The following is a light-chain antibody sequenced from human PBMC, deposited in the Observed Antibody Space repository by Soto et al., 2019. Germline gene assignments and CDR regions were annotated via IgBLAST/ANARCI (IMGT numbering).Light chain of an antibody. CDR2: GAS. CDR3: QQYQNWPPT. J-gene: IGKJ1*01. CDR1: QSVSSN. V-gene: IGKV3-15*01. Sequence: EIVMTQSPGTLSVSPGERATLSCRASQSVSSNLAWYQQKPGQAPRLFIYGASTRATGIPAKVSGSGFGTEFTLSISSLQSEDFAVYYCQQYQNWPPTFGQGTKVDIK.